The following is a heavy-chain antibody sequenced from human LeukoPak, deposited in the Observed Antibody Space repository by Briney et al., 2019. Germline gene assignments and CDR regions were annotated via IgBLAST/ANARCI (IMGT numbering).Heavy chain of an antibody. CDR2: ISGSGGST. J-gene: IGHJ4*02. CDR1: GFTFSSYA. D-gene: IGHD2-15*01. Sequence: PGGSLRLSCAASGFTFSSYAMSWVRQAPGKGLEWVSAISGSGGSTYYADSVKGRFTISRDNSKNTLYLQMNSLRAEDTAVYYCAKYDIVVVVAATPFDYWGQGALVTVSS. V-gene: IGHV3-23*01. CDR3: AKYDIVVVVAATPFDY.